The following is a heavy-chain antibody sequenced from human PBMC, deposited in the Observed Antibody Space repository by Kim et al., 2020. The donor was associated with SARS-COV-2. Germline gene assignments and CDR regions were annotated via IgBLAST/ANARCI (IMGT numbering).Heavy chain of an antibody. CDR1: GGSISSYY. J-gene: IGHJ6*02. CDR3: ARDSYYYGSGSYYSKTYGMDV. Sequence: SETLSLTCTVSGGSISSYYWSWIRQPPGKGLEWIGYIYYSGSTNYNPSLKSRVTISVDTSKNQFSLKLSSVTAADTAVYYCARDSYYYGSGSYYSKTYGMDVWGQGTTVTVSS. D-gene: IGHD3-10*01. CDR2: IYYSGST. V-gene: IGHV4-59*13.